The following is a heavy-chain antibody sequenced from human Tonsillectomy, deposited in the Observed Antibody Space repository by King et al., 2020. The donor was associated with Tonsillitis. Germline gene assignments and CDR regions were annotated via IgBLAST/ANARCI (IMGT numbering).Heavy chain of an antibody. D-gene: IGHD3-3*01. V-gene: IGHV3-48*01. CDR3: VGSDLRTSGAWYLYL. CDR1: GFNFNTYS. J-gene: IGHJ2*01. CDR2: IARSHTV. Sequence: VQLVESGGGLVQPGGSLRLSCAASGFNFNTYSMNWVRQAPGKGLEWVSCIARSHTVYYADSVKGRFTISRDNARNALYLKMNSLRGEEPAVYYCVGSDLRTSGAWYLYLWGRGTLVTVSS.